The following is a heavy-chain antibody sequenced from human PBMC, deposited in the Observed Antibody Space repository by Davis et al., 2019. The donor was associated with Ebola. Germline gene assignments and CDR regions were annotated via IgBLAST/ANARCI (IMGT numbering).Heavy chain of an antibody. J-gene: IGHJ5*02. V-gene: IGHV3-21*01. CDR3: ARVPDWGDWFDP. Sequence: PGGSLRLSCAASGFTFSSYSMNWVRQAPGKGLEWVSSISSSSSYIYYADSVKGRFTISRDNAKNSLYLQMNSLRAEDTAVYYCARVPDWGDWFDPWGQGTLVTVSS. D-gene: IGHD7-27*01. CDR2: ISSSSSYI. CDR1: GFTFSSYS.